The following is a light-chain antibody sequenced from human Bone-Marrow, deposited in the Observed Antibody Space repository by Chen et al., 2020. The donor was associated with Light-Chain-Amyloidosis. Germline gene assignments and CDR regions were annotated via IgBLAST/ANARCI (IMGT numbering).Light chain of an antibody. CDR2: RDT. J-gene: IGLJ2*01. V-gene: IGLV3-25*03. Sequence: SYELPQPPSVSVSPGQTARITCSGDDLPTKYAYWYQQKPGQASVLVIHRDTERPSGFSERFSGSSAGTTATLTFSGGQAEDEADYHCQSADSSGPYEVRFGGGTKLTVL. CDR1: DLPTKY. CDR3: QSADSSGPYEVR.